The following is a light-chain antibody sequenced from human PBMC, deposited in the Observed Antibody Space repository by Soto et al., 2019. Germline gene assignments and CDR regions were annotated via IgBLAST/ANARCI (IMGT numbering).Light chain of an antibody. V-gene: IGLV1-51*01. Sequence: QSVLTQPPSVSAAPGQKVTISCSGSSSNIGNNYVSWYQQLPGTAPKLLIYDNNKRPSGIPDRFSGSKSGTSATLGITGLQTGDAADYYCATWDSSLSASVFGGGTKLTVL. CDR2: DNN. CDR3: ATWDSSLSASV. J-gene: IGLJ3*02. CDR1: SSNIGNNY.